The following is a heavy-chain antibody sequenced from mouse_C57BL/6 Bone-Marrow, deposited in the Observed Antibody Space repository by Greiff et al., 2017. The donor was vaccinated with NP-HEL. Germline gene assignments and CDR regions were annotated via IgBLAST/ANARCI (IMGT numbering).Heavy chain of an antibody. J-gene: IGHJ2*01. D-gene: IGHD2-2*01. CDR3: TRDLLWLRRGY. V-gene: IGHV1-15*01. Sequence: VNVVESGAELVRPGASVTLSCKASGYTFTDYEMHWVKQTPVHGLEWIGAIDPETGGTAYNQKFKGKAILTADKSSSTAYMELRSLTSEDSAVYYCTRDLLWLRRGYWGQGTTLTVSS. CDR2: IDPETGGT. CDR1: GYTFTDYE.